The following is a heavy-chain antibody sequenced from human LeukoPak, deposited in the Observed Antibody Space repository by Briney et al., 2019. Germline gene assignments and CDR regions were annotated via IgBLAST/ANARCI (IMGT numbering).Heavy chain of an antibody. CDR1: GVSISSNW. V-gene: IGHV4-4*02. CDR3: ARDRRYTASWYQNYDSGGTYPTFDY. J-gene: IGHJ4*02. D-gene: IGHD3-22*01. Sequence: NSSGTLSLTCGVSGVSISSNWWTWVRQPPGKRLEWIGEIQHSGSTNYNPSLKSRVTLSVDKSKNHFSLNLISVTAADTAVYYCARDRRYTASWYQNYDSGGTYPTFDYWGQGTLVTVSS. CDR2: IQHSGST.